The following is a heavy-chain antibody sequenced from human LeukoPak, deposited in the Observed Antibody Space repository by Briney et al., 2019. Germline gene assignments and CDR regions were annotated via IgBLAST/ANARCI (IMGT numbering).Heavy chain of an antibody. V-gene: IGHV1-18*01. D-gene: IGHD3-10*01. CDR1: GYTFTSYG. CDR2: ISAYNGNT. J-gene: IGHJ6*02. Sequence: ASVKVSCKASGYTFTSYGISWVRQAPGQGLEWMGWISAYNGNTNYAQKLQGRVTMTTDTSTSTAYMELRSLRSDDTAVYYCARDAVLLWFGELSPYYGMDVWGQGTTVTVSS. CDR3: ARDAVLLWFGELSPYYGMDV.